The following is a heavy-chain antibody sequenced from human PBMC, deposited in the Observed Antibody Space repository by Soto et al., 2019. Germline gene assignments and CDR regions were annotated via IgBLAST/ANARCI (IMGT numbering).Heavy chain of an antibody. J-gene: IGHJ5*02. CDR3: AREGALGGPNWFDP. V-gene: IGHV1-3*04. Sequence: QVQLVQSGAEVKKPGASVKLSCKASGYTFANYALHWLRQAPGQRLEWMGWINTDNARTQYSQTFQDRITITRDTSATTAYMELGSLASEDTAVYYCAREGALGGPNWFDPWGQGTLVTVSS. CDR2: INTDNART. CDR1: GYTFANYA. D-gene: IGHD3-16*01.